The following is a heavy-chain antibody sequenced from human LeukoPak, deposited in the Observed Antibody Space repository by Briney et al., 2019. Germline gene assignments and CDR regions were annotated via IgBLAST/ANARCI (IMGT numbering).Heavy chain of an antibody. J-gene: IGHJ4*02. CDR2: INHSGST. V-gene: IGHV4-34*01. CDR1: GGSFSGYY. D-gene: IGHD2-2*02. CDR3: ARGGAPLYCSSTSCYTGYFDY. Sequence: PSETLSLTCAVYGGSFSGYYWSWIRRPPGKGLEWIGEINHSGSTNYNPSLKSRVTISVDTSKNQFSLKLSSVTAADTAVYYCARGGAPLYCSSTSCYTGYFDYWGQGTLVTVSS.